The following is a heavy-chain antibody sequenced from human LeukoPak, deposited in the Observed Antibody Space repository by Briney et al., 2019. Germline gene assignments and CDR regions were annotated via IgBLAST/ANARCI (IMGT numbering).Heavy chain of an antibody. V-gene: IGHV4-59*01. CDR1: GGSISSYY. D-gene: IGHD6-13*01. CDR3: ARDGAGRSFYY. CDR2: IYYSGST. J-gene: IGHJ4*02. Sequence: SETLSLTCTVSGGSISSYYWSWIRQPPGKGLEWIGYIYYSGSTNYNPSLKSRVTISIDTSKNLFSLRLSSVTAADTAIYYCARDGAGRSFYYWGQGTLVTVSS.